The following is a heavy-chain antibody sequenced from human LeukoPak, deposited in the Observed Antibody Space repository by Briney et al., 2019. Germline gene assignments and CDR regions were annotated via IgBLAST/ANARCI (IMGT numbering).Heavy chain of an antibody. CDR1: GGTFSSYA. Sequence: GASVKVSCKASGGTFSSYAISWVRQAPGQGLEWMGRIIPIFGIANYAQKFQGRITITADKSTSTAYMELSSLRSEDTAVYYCARSQFHYYDSSGYTPLPLWYWGQGTLVTVSS. J-gene: IGHJ4*02. CDR3: ARSQFHYYDSSGYTPLPLWY. V-gene: IGHV1-69*04. D-gene: IGHD3-22*01. CDR2: IIPIFGIA.